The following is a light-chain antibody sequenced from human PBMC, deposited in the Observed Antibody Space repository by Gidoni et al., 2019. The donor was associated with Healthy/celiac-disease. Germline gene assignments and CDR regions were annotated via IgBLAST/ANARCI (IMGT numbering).Light chain of an antibody. J-gene: IGLJ2*01. CDR2: ENN. V-gene: IGLV1-51*02. CDR1: SSNIGNKY. CDR3: GTWDSSLSAVV. Sequence: QSVFTHPPSVSAAPGQKVTISCSGSSSNIGNKYVSWYQQLPGTAPKLLIYENNKRPSGIPDRFAGSKSGTSATLGITGLQTGDEADYYCGTWDSSLSAVVFGGGTKLTVL.